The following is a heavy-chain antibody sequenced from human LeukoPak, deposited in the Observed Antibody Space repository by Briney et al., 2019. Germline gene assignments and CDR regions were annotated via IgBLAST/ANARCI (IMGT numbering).Heavy chain of an antibody. J-gene: IGHJ4*02. D-gene: IGHD1-26*01. CDR3: ARARWDRARYFDY. CDR1: GYTLTDYY. V-gene: IGHV1-2*02. CDR2: INPNSGGT. Sequence: ASVKVSCKASGYTLTDYYMHWVRQAPGQGLEWMGWINPNSGGTVYAQKFQGRVTMTRDTSISTAYMELSRVRSDDTAVYYCARARWDRARYFDYWGQGTLVTVSS.